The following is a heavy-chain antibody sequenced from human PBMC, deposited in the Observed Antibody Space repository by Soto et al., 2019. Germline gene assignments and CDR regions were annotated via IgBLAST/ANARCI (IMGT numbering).Heavy chain of an antibody. CDR1: GFSLANYP. J-gene: IGHJ4*02. D-gene: IGHD6-19*01. CDR3: AKGPHTNVGWPYYFES. Sequence: GGSLRLSCVASGFSLANYPMNWVRQTPGKGLEWISYSSPRGDTIYYADSVEGRFTISRDNARNSLSLHMSSLRDEDSALDYCAKGPHTNVGWPYYFESWGQGVPVTVSS. V-gene: IGHV3-48*02. CDR2: SSPRGDTI.